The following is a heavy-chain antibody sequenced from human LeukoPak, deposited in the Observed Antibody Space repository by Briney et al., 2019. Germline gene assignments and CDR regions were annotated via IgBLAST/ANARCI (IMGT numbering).Heavy chain of an antibody. CDR2: IKQDGSEK. J-gene: IGHJ5*02. CDR3: AREWGGYCSSTSCYGLWFDP. CDR1: GFTFSSYW. D-gene: IGHD2-2*01. V-gene: IGHV3-7*01. Sequence: PGGSLRLSCAASGFTFSSYWMSWVRQAPGKGLEWVANIKQDGSEKYYVDSVKGRFTISRDNAKNSLYLQMNSLRAEDTAVYYCAREWGGYCSSTSCYGLWFDPWGQGTLVTVSS.